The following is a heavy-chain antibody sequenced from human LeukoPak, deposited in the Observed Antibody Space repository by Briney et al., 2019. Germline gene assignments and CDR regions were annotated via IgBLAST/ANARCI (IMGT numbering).Heavy chain of an antibody. CDR2: ISGSGGST. CDR1: GFTFSSYA. CDR3: AKPLEQGAAWERTFDY. Sequence: HPGGSLRLSCAASGFTFSSYAMSWVRQALGKGLEWVSAISGSGGSTYYADSVKGRFTISRDNSKNTLYLQMNSLRAEDTAVYYCAKPLEQGAAWERTFDYWGQGTLVTVSS. J-gene: IGHJ4*02. D-gene: IGHD1-26*01. V-gene: IGHV3-23*01.